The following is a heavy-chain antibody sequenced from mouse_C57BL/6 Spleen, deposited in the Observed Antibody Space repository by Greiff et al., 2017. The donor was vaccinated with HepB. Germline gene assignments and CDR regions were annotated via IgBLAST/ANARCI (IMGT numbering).Heavy chain of an antibody. Sequence: QVQLQQSGPELVKPGASVKISCKASGYAFSSSWMNWVKQRPGKGLEWIGRMYPGDGDTNYNGKFKGKATLTADKSSSTAYMQLSRMTSEDSAVYFCARQASWDGPMAYWGQGTVVTVSA. CDR3: ARQASWDGPMAY. D-gene: IGHD4-1*01. CDR1: GYAFSSSW. J-gene: IGHJ3*01. V-gene: IGHV1-82*01. CDR2: MYPGDGDT.